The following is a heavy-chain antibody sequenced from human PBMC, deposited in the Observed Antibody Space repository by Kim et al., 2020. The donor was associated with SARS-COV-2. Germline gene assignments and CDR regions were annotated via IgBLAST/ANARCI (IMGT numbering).Heavy chain of an antibody. CDR3: AKDKLIAAAGIHNWFDP. J-gene: IGHJ5*02. Sequence: VKGRFTISRDNSKNTLYLQMNSLRAEDTAVYYCAKDKLIAAAGIHNWFDPWGQGTLVTVSS. V-gene: IGHV3-23*01. D-gene: IGHD6-13*01.